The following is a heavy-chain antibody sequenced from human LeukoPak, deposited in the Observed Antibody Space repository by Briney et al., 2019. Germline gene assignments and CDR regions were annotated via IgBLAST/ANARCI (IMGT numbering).Heavy chain of an antibody. CDR3: ARLAEYSGSLHDAFDI. J-gene: IGHJ3*02. D-gene: IGHD1-26*01. Sequence: LGASVKVSCKASGYTFTSYYMHWVRQAPGQGLEWMGWINPNSGATNYAQKFQGRVTMTRDTSISTAYMELSRLRSDDTAVYCCARLAEYSGSLHDAFDIWGQGTMVTVSS. CDR2: INPNSGAT. V-gene: IGHV1-2*03. CDR1: GYTFTSYY.